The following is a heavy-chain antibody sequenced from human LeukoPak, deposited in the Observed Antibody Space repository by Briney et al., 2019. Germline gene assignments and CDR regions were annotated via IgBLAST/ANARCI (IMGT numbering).Heavy chain of an antibody. V-gene: IGHV3-23*01. CDR1: GFSLTNFA. D-gene: IGHD5-12*01. J-gene: IGHJ4*02. Sequence: RGSLRLSCAASGFSLTNFAMSWVRQAPGKGLEWVSLIIGSSGDTFYADSVKGRFTISRDNSKNRLYLQMNSLRAEDTALYYCAKGAYDYIEMGYFDYWGQGTLVTVSS. CDR2: IIGSSGDT. CDR3: AKGAYDYIEMGYFDY.